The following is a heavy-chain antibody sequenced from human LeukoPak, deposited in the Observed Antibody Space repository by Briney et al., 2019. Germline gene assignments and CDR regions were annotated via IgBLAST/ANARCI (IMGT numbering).Heavy chain of an antibody. D-gene: IGHD3-10*01. V-gene: IGHV4-34*01. CDR1: GGSFSGYY. CDR2: INHSGST. CDR3: ARRYYGSGRRFDP. J-gene: IGHJ5*02. Sequence: SETLSLTCAVYGGSFSGYYWSWIRQPPGKGLEWIEEINHSGSTNYNPSLKSRVTISVDTSKNQFSLKLSSVTAADTAVYYCARRYYGSGRRFDPWGQGTLVTVSS.